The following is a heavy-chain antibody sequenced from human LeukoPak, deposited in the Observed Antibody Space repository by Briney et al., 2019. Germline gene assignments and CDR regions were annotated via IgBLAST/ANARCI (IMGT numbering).Heavy chain of an antibody. Sequence: GESLKISCQGSGYSFTNYWIGWVRQMPGKGLEWMGIIYPGDSDTRYSPSFQGQVTISADKSISTAYLQWSSLKASDTAMYYCARLPINHYDSSGYEGSYFDYWGQGTLVTVSS. D-gene: IGHD3-22*01. CDR2: IYPGDSDT. J-gene: IGHJ4*02. CDR3: ARLPINHYDSSGYEGSYFDY. CDR1: GYSFTNYW. V-gene: IGHV5-51*01.